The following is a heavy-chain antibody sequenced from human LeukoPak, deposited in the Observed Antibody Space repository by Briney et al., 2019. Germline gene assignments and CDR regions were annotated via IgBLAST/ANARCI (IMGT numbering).Heavy chain of an antibody. CDR3: AIPRCGGDCYGRGFDY. CDR1: GYTFTSYG. CDR2: IIPIFGTA. Sequence: ASVKVSCKASGYTFTSYGISWVRQAPGQGLEWMGGIIPIFGTANYAQKFQGRVTITADKSTSTAYMELSSLRSEDTAVYYCAIPRCGGDCYGRGFDYWGQGTLVTVSS. D-gene: IGHD2-21*02. J-gene: IGHJ4*02. V-gene: IGHV1-69*06.